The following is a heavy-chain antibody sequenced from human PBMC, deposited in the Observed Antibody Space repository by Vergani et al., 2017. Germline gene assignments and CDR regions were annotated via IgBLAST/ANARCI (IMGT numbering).Heavy chain of an antibody. CDR1: GGSFSGYY. Sequence: QVQLQQWGAGLLKPSETLSLTCAVYGGSFSGYYWSWICQPPGNGLVWIGEINHGGSINYNTSLKSRVTISVDTSKNQSSLKLSSVTAADTAVYYFARGGVPGRLQRYYYYMDVWDKGTTVTVSS. J-gene: IGHJ6*03. CDR2: INHGGSI. V-gene: IGHV4-34*01. D-gene: IGHD3-16*01. CDR3: ARGGVPGRLQRYYYYMDV.